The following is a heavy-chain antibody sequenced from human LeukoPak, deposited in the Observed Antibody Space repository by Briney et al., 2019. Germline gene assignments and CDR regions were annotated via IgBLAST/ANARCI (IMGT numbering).Heavy chain of an antibody. Sequence: GGSLRLSCAASGFTFSSYAMSWVRQAPGKGLEWVAVISYDGSNKYYADSVKGRFTISRDNSKNTLYLQMNSLRAEDTAVYYCAKEEGDSSSWFSYFDYWGQGTLVTVSS. D-gene: IGHD6-13*01. CDR3: AKEEGDSSSWFSYFDY. V-gene: IGHV3-30*18. J-gene: IGHJ4*02. CDR1: GFTFSSYA. CDR2: ISYDGSNK.